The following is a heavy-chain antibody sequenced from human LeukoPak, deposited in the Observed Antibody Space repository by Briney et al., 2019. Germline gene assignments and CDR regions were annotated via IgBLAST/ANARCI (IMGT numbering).Heavy chain of an antibody. CDR1: GFTFDDYA. Sequence: GGSLRLSCAASGFTFDDYAMHWVRQAPGKGLERVSGISWNSGSIGYADSVKGRFTISRDNAKNSLYLQMNSLRAEDTALYYCAKDLSAAGTYWGQGTLVTVSS. V-gene: IGHV3-9*01. CDR2: ISWNSGSI. D-gene: IGHD6-13*01. J-gene: IGHJ4*02. CDR3: AKDLSAAGTY.